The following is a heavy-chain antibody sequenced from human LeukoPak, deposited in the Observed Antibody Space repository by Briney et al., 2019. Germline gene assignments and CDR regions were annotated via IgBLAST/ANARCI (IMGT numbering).Heavy chain of an antibody. CDR3: ARLGYCSSASCYPDY. Sequence: PSETLSLTCTVSGFSITGSYYWGWIRQPPGKGLEWIGSVHHTGSTSYNPAPKSRATTSVDTSKGLLSLQLRFVTAADTAVYYCARLGYCSSASCYPDYWGQGTLVTVSS. CDR2: VHHTGST. D-gene: IGHD2-2*01. CDR1: GFSITGSYY. V-gene: IGHV4-38-2*02. J-gene: IGHJ4*02.